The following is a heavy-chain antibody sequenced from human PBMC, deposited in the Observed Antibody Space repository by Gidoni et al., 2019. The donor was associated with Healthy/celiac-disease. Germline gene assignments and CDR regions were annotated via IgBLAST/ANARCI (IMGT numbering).Heavy chain of an antibody. D-gene: IGHD2-8*01. CDR1: GYSFTSYW. CDR2: IYPGDSDT. J-gene: IGHJ3*02. Sequence: EVQLVQSGAEVKKPGESLKISCKGSGYSFTSYWIGWVRLRPGKGLEWMGIIYPGDSDTRYSPSFQGQVTISADKSISTAYLQWSSLKASDTAMYYCARQETPLRHCTNGVCYSAQNAFDIWGQGTMVTVSS. CDR3: ARQETPLRHCTNGVCYSAQNAFDI. V-gene: IGHV5-51*01.